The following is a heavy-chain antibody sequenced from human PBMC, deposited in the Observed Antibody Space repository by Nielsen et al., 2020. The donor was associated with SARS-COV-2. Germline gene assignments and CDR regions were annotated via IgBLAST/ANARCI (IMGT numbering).Heavy chain of an antibody. CDR3: ARDLPPDY. Sequence: VRQMPGKGLEWVSVIYSGGSTYYADSVKGRFTISRDNSKNTLYLQMNSLRAEDTAVYYCARDLPPDYWGQGTLVTVSS. CDR2: IYSGGST. V-gene: IGHV3-53*01. J-gene: IGHJ4*02.